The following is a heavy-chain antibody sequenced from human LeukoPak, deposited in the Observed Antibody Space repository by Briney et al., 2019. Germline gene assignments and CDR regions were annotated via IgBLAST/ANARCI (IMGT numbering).Heavy chain of an antibody. CDR1: GFTFSDYY. CDR3: ARAGGTDGSYRYLVDV. D-gene: IGHD3-16*02. CDR2: ISSSGRTI. J-gene: IGHJ6*04. Sequence: TGGSLRLSCAASGFTFSDYYMSWIRQAPGKGLEWVSYISSSGRTIYYADSVKGRFTIYRDNAKNSLYLQMNSLRAENTAVYYWARAGGTDGSYRYLVDVWGKGTTVTVSS. V-gene: IGHV3-11*04.